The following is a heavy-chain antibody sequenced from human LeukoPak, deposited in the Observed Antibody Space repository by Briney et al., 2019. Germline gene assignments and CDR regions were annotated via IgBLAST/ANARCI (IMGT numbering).Heavy chain of an antibody. CDR2: ISSSSSYI. CDR3: ARGRSSPGPNAFDI. D-gene: IGHD6-19*01. V-gene: IGHV3-21*01. J-gene: IGHJ3*02. Sequence: PGGSLRRFFAASGYTCSRYIMHRAREAPGKRLDCVSSISSSSSYIYYADSVKGRFTISRDNAKNSLYLQMNSLRAEDTAVYYCARGRSSPGPNAFDIWGQGTMVTVSS. CDR1: GYTCSRYI.